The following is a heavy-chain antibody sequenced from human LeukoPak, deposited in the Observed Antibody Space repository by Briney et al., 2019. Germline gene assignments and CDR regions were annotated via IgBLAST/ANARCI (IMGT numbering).Heavy chain of an antibody. CDR3: AKEAGYSSGWQYYFDY. D-gene: IGHD6-19*01. J-gene: IGHJ4*02. CDR2: ISGDGGST. CDR1: GFTVSSNY. V-gene: IGHV3-43*02. Sequence: GGSLRLSCAASGFTVSSNYMSWLRQAPGKGLESVSLISGDGGSTYYADSVKGRFTISRDNSKNSLYLQMNSLRTEDTALYYCAKEAGYSSGWQYYFDYWGQGTLVTVSS.